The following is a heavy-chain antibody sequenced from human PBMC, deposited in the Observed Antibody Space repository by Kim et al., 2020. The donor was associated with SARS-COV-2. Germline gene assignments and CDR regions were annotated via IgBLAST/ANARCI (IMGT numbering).Heavy chain of an antibody. CDR1: GYRFVDHW. CDR3: ARSRYSYGLFDL. D-gene: IGHD5-18*01. V-gene: IGHV5-51*01. Sequence: GESLKISCKGSGYRFVDHWIGWVRQMPGKGLEWMGIIFPADSDRRYGPSIQGHVTFSVDGSISTAYLQWNSLKASDTAMYYCARSRYSYGLFDLWGQGTLVTVSS. J-gene: IGHJ4*02. CDR2: IFPADSDR.